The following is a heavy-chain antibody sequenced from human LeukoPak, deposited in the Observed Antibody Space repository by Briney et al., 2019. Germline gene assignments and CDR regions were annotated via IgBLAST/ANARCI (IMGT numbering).Heavy chain of an antibody. D-gene: IGHD6-19*01. CDR2: ISYDGTNQ. CDR3: ARDPGSGWNYFDY. Sequence: SGGSLRLSCAASGFTFSRYSLHWVRQAPGKGLEWVAVISYDGTNQYYADSVKGRFTISRDNSKNTLYLQMNCLRAEDTAVYYCARDPGSGWNYFDYWGQGTLVTVSS. V-gene: IGHV3-30*04. CDR1: GFTFSRYS. J-gene: IGHJ4*02.